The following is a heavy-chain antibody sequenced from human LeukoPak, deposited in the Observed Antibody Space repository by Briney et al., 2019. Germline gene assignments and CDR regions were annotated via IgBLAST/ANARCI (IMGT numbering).Heavy chain of an antibody. CDR3: AKHQDLVSSAFDY. D-gene: IGHD5/OR15-5a*01. V-gene: IGHV3-23*01. J-gene: IGHJ4*02. CDR2: TSGSGGNT. CDR1: GFPLRSYA. Sequence: PGGSLRLSCAASGFPLRSYAMSWVRQAPGKGLEWVSVTSGSGGNTYYANSVKGRLSISRDNSKNTLYLQMNSLRAEDTAVYYCAKHQDLVSSAFDYWGQGTLVTVSS.